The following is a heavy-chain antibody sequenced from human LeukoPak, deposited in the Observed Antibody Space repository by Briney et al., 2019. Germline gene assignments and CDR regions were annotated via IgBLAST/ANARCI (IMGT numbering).Heavy chain of an antibody. Sequence: GGSLRLSCAATGFTFSSHWMTWVRQAPGKGLEWVANIKEDGSKKNYVDSVKGRFTISRDNAKNSLYLQMNSLRAEDTAVYHCATPLDYYDSSGYHQGGDWGQGTLVTVSS. CDR1: GFTFSSHW. CDR3: ATPLDYYDSSGYHQGGD. D-gene: IGHD3-22*01. V-gene: IGHV3-7*03. CDR2: IKEDGSKK. J-gene: IGHJ4*02.